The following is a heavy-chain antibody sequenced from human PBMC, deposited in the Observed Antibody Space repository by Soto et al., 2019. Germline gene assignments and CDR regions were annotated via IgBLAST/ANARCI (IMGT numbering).Heavy chain of an antibody. CDR2: ISSSSSYI. CDR1: GFTFSSYS. CDR3: ARGVAARLRYYYGMDV. J-gene: IGHJ6*02. D-gene: IGHD6-6*01. V-gene: IGHV3-21*01. Sequence: EVQLVESGGGLVKPGGSLRLSCAASGFTFSSYSMNWVRQAPGKGLEWVSSISSSSSYIYYADSVKGRFTISRDNAKNSLYLQMNSLRAEDTAVYYRARGVAARLRYYYGMDVWGQGTTVTVSS.